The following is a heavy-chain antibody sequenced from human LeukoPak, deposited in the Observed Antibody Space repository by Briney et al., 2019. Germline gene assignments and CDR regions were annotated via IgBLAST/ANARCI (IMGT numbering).Heavy chain of an antibody. V-gene: IGHV1-69*13. J-gene: IGHJ4*02. CDR1: GGTFSSYA. Sequence: ASVKVSCKASGGTFSSYAISWVRQAPGQGLEWMGGIIPIFGTANYAQKFQGRVTITADESTSTAYMELSSLRSEDTAVYYCARDDDSSGYYHNWGQGTLVTVSS. CDR3: ARDDDSSGYYHN. CDR2: IIPIFGTA. D-gene: IGHD3-22*01.